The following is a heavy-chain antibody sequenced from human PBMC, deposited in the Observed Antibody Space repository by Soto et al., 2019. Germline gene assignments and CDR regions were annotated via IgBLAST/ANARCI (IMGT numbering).Heavy chain of an antibody. D-gene: IGHD2-21*02. Sequence: SETLSLTCAVSGGSISSGGYSWNWIRQPPGKGLEWIGYIYHSGSIYYNPSLKSRVTISVDRSKNQFSLELSSVTAADTAVYYCARDDLGGNFFDIWGQGTMVT. V-gene: IGHV4-30-2*01. CDR1: GGSISSGGYS. J-gene: IGHJ3*02. CDR3: ARDDLGGNFFDI. CDR2: IYHSGSI.